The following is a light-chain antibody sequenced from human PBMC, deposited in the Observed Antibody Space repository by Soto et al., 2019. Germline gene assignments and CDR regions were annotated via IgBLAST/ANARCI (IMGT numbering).Light chain of an antibody. J-gene: IGLJ3*02. Sequence: QSALTQPASVSGSPGQSITISCTGTSSDVGSYNYVSWYQQHPVKAPKLMIYEVTNRPSGVSNRFSGSKSGNTASLTISGLQAEDEANYYCSSYTSSSTRVFGGGTQLTVL. CDR1: SSDVGSYNY. CDR2: EVT. V-gene: IGLV2-14*01. CDR3: SSYTSSSTRV.